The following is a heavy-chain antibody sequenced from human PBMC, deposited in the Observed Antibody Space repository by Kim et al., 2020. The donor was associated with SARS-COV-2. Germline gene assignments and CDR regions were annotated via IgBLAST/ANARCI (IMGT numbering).Heavy chain of an antibody. CDR3: ARFSGDSSSWSRDYYGMDV. CDR1: GFTFSSYS. CDR2: ISSSSSYI. V-gene: IGHV3-21*01. D-gene: IGHD6-13*01. J-gene: IGHJ6*02. Sequence: GGSLRLSCAASGFTFSSYSMNWVRQAPGKGLEWVSSISSSSSYIYYADSVKGRFTISRDNAKNSLYLQMNSLRAEDTAVYYCARFSGDSSSWSRDYYGMDVWGQGTTVTVSS.